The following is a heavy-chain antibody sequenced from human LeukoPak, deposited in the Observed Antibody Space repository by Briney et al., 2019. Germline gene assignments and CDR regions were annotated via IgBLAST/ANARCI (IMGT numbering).Heavy chain of an antibody. D-gene: IGHD3-22*01. CDR2: ISSSSSYI. Sequence: GGSLRLSCAASGFTFSSCSMNWVRQAPGKGLEWVSSISSSSSYIYYADSVKGRFTISRDNAKNSLYLQMNSLRAEDTAVYYCARDGYDSSGYYPIFDYWGQGTLVTVSS. CDR1: GFTFSSCS. CDR3: ARDGYDSSGYYPIFDY. J-gene: IGHJ4*02. V-gene: IGHV3-21*01.